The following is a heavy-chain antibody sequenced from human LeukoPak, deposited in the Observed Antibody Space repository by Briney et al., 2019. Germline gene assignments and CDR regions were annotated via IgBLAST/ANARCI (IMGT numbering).Heavy chain of an antibody. CDR1: GFTFSNYW. CDR3: AREQSGWLFDY. CDR2: ISFDGDTI. Sequence: GGSLRLSCAASGFTFSNYWMHWVRQAPGKGLVWVSRISFDGDTIHYADSVKGRFTISRNNAENTLYLQMDSLRAEDTAVYYCAREQSGWLFDYWGRGTLVTVSS. V-gene: IGHV3-74*01. J-gene: IGHJ4*02. D-gene: IGHD5-12*01.